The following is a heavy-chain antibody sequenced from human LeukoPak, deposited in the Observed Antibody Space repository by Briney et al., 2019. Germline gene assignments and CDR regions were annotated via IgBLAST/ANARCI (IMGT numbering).Heavy chain of an antibody. D-gene: IGHD6-19*01. CDR3: ARGLSSGWSFDY. CDR1: GFTFSSYS. CDR2: ISSSSRYI. J-gene: IGHJ4*02. Sequence: GGSLRLSCAASGFTFSSYSMNLVRQAPGKGLEWVSSISSSSRYIYYADSVKGRFTISRDTAKNSLYLQMNSLRADDTAVYYCARGLSSGWSFDYWGQGTLVTVSS. V-gene: IGHV3-21*04.